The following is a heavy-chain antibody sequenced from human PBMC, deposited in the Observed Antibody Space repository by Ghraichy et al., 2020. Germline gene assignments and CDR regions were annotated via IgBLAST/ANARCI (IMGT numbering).Heavy chain of an antibody. CDR3: ARRLMGASTDAFDI. CDR2: ITSSSTYI. V-gene: IGHV3-21*01. CDR1: GFTFSSYT. Sequence: GESLNISCAASGFTFSSYTMNWVRQAPGKGPEWVSSITSSSTYIYYADSVKGRLIISRDNAKNSLYLQMNSLRAEDTAVYYCARRLMGASTDAFDIWGQGTEVTVSS. J-gene: IGHJ3*02. D-gene: IGHD1-26*01.